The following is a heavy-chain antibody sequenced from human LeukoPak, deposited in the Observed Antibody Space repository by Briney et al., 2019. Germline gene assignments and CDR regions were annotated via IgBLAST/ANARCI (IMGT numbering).Heavy chain of an antibody. J-gene: IGHJ4*02. D-gene: IGHD3-3*01. CDR1: GFTISRNY. CDR2: IKHDGSEK. Sequence: GGSLRLSCAASGFTISRNYMSWVRQAPGKGLEWVASIKHDGSEKYYVDSVRGRFTISRDNTKNLLYLQMSSLRAEDTAVYYCATDRGWRTSGYYLYYFEYWGQGTLVTFSS. CDR3: ATDRGWRTSGYYLYYFEY. V-gene: IGHV3-7*01.